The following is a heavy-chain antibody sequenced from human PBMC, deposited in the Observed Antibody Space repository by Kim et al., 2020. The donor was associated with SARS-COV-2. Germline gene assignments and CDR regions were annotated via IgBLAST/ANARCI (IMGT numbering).Heavy chain of an antibody. CDR2: IKSKTDGGTT. J-gene: IGHJ4*02. CDR1: GFTFSNAW. Sequence: GGSLRLSCAASGFTFSNAWMSWVRQAPGKGLEWVGRIKSKTDGGTTDYAAPVKGRFTISRDDSKNTLYLQMNSLKTEDTAVYYCTTDPPPFYDYVWGSYRYTYYFDYWGQGTLVTVSS. CDR3: TTDPPPFYDYVWGSYRYTYYFDY. D-gene: IGHD3-16*02. V-gene: IGHV3-15*01.